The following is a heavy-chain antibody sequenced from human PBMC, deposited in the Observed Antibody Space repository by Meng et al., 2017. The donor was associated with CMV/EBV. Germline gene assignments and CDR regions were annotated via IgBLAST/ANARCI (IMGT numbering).Heavy chain of an antibody. Sequence: GSLRLSCAVYGGSFSGYYWSWIRQPPGKGLEWIGEINHSGSTNYNPSLKSRVTISVDTSKNKFSLKLSSVTAADTAVYYCASITRRYSSGWYVGSNGVQNDYWGQGTLVTVSS. CDR1: GGSFSGYY. J-gene: IGHJ4*02. CDR2: INHSGST. D-gene: IGHD6-19*01. V-gene: IGHV4-34*01. CDR3: ASITRRYSSGWYVGSNGVQNDY.